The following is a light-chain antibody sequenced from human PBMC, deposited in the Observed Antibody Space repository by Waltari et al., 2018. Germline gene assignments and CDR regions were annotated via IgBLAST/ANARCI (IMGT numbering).Light chain of an antibody. J-gene: IGLJ3*02. Sequence: QSALTQPASVSGSPVHSITIPCTVTSSDVGRSNLVSWYQQPPRKAPKVMIYDVSERPSGVSNRFSGSKSANTASLTISGLQAEDEGDYYCCSYAGSATWVFGGGTKLTVL. CDR1: SSDVGRSNL. CDR2: DVS. CDR3: CSYAGSATWV. V-gene: IGLV2-23*02.